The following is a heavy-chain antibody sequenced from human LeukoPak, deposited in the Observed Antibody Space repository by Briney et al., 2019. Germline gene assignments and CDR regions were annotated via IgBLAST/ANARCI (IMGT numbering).Heavy chain of an antibody. CDR3: ASRLVTKYFDY. J-gene: IGHJ4*02. CDR2: ISYSGTT. V-gene: IGHV4-39*01. D-gene: IGHD2-21*02. Sequence: SETLSLTCTVSGGSIGSSSYHWGWVRQPPGKRLEWIGSISYSGTTYYNSSLNSRITIFGDTSKNQFSLRLSSVTAADTAVYYCASRLVTKYFDYWGQGTPVTVSS. CDR1: GGSIGSSSYH.